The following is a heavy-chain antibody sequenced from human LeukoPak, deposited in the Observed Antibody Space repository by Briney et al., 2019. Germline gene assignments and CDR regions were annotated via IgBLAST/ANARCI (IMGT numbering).Heavy chain of an antibody. CDR3: ARRRDGYNSSQNRWYFDL. V-gene: IGHV4-31*03. J-gene: IGHJ2*01. CDR1: GGSISGGGDY. CDR2: IYDGGST. Sequence: PAQTLSLTCTVSGGSISGGGDYWTWIRQHPGKGLEWIGYIYDGGSTYYNPSLKSRLTISVDTSKNQFSLKLSSVTAADTAVYYCARRRDGYNSSQNRWYFDLWGRGTMHTVSS. D-gene: IGHD5-24*01.